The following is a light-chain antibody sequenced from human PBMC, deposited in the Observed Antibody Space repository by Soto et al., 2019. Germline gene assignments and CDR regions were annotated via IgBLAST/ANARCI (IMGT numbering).Light chain of an antibody. V-gene: IGLV2-14*01. J-gene: IGLJ1*01. CDR1: SSDVGAYDY. CDR2: DVS. CDR3: SSYTSTSTGV. Sequence: QSVLTQPASVSGSPRESIPISCTGASSDVGAYDYVSWYQQHPGKAPKLMIFDVSNRPSGVSNRFSGSKSGNTASLTISGLQAEDEADYYCSSYTSTSTGVFGTGTKVTVL.